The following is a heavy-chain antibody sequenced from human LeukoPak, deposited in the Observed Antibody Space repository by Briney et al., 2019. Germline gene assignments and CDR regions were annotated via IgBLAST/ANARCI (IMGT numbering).Heavy chain of an antibody. D-gene: IGHD1-1*01. Sequence: GGSLRLSCAASGFTFSSYAMHWVRQAPGKGLEYVSAISSNGGSTYYANSVKGRFTISRDNAKNSLYLQMNGLRAEDTAVYYCARGATDVTRWFDPWGQGTRVTVSS. CDR3: ARGATDVTRWFDP. CDR1: GFTFSSYA. CDR2: ISSNGGST. J-gene: IGHJ5*02. V-gene: IGHV3-64*01.